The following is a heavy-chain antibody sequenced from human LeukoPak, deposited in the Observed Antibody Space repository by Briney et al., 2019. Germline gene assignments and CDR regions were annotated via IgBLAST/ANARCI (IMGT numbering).Heavy chain of an antibody. Sequence: GGSLRLSCAASGLSFSTYSMNWVRQAPGKGLEWVSSISSSSIYRYYADSVKGRFTISRDNSKNTLYLQMNSLRAEDTAVYYCAKGWVYYDILTGGRFDYWGQGTLVTVSS. CDR3: AKGWVYYDILTGGRFDY. V-gene: IGHV3-21*01. J-gene: IGHJ4*02. CDR2: ISSSSIYR. CDR1: GLSFSTYS. D-gene: IGHD3-9*01.